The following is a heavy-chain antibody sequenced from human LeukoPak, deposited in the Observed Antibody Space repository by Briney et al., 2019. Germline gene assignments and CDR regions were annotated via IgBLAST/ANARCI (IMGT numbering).Heavy chain of an antibody. CDR2: IWYDGSNK. Sequence: GGSLRLSCAASGFTFSSYGMHWVRQAPGKGLEWVAVIWYDGSNKYYADSVKGRFTISRDNSKNTLYLQMNSLRAEDTAVYYCARVLNYYDSSGYYFSYWGQGTLVTVSS. CDR1: GFTFSSYG. V-gene: IGHV3-33*01. CDR3: ARVLNYYDSSGYYFSY. D-gene: IGHD3-22*01. J-gene: IGHJ4*02.